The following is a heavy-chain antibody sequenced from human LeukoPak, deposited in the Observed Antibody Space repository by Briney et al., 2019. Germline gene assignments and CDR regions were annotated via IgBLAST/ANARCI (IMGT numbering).Heavy chain of an antibody. Sequence: GGSLRLSCAVSGFSFDTYWMTWVRQAPGKGLEWVANIKQDGSEKYYVDSVKGRFTISRDNAKNSLYLQMNSLRAEDTAVYYTRHPYGVLDYWGQGTLVTVSS. V-gene: IGHV3-7*01. CDR1: GFSFDTYW. D-gene: IGHD4-17*01. CDR2: IKQDGSEK. J-gene: IGHJ4*02. CDR3: RHPYGVLDY.